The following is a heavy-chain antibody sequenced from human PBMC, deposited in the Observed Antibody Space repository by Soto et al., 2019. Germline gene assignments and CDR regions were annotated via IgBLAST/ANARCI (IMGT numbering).Heavy chain of an antibody. V-gene: IGHV3-13*04. Sequence: EVQLVESGGGLVQPGGSLRLSCAASGFTFRSYDMHWVRQATGNGLEWVSAIGTIGDTFYADSVKGRFTISRDNAKNSLFLQMTGLRAGDTAVYYCARDATYGSGRRPDWYFDLWGRGTLVTVSS. CDR2: IGTIGDT. CDR1: GFTFRSYD. D-gene: IGHD3-10*01. J-gene: IGHJ2*01. CDR3: ARDATYGSGRRPDWYFDL.